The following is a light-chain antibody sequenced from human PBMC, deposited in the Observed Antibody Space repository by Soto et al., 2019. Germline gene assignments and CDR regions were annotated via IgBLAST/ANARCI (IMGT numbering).Light chain of an antibody. V-gene: IGKV1-12*01. CDR3: QQTYIASATM. J-gene: IGKJ2*01. CDR2: AAS. Sequence: DIQMTQSPSSVSASVGDRVTITCRASQGISSWLAWYQQKPGKAPKLLIYAASSLQSGVPSRFSGSGSGRDFTLNITRLQPEDFATYYCQQTYIASATMFGQGTRVEIK. CDR1: QGISSW.